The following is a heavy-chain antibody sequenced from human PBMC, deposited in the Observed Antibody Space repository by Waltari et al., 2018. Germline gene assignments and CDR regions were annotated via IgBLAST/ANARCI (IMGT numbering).Heavy chain of an antibody. CDR1: GFTFSSYG. D-gene: IGHD2-2*01. J-gene: IGHJ4*02. CDR3: SSTDY. CDR2: IRYDGSNK. Sequence: QVQLVESGGGVVQPGGSLRLSCAASGFTFSSYGMLWVRQAPGKGLEWVAFIRYDGSNKYYADSVKGRFTISRDNSKNTLYLQMNSLRAEDTAVYYCSSTDYWGQGTLVTVSS. V-gene: IGHV3-30*02.